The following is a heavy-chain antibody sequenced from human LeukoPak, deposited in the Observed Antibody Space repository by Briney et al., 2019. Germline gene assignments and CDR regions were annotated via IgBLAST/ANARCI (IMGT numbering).Heavy chain of an antibody. J-gene: IGHJ4*02. V-gene: IGHV1-18*01. CDR2: ISAYNGNT. CDR3: ARERWLQLRNYDY. CDR1: GYTFTSYG. D-gene: IGHD5-24*01. Sequence: ASVKVSCKASGYTFTSYGISWVRQAPGQGLEWMGWISAYNGNTNYAQRLQGRVTMTTDTSTSTAYTELRSLRSDDTAVYYCARERWLQLRNYDYWGQGTLVTVSS.